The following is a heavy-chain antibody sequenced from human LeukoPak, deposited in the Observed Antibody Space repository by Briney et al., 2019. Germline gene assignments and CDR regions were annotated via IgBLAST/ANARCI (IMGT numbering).Heavy chain of an antibody. J-gene: IGHJ4*02. D-gene: IGHD3-22*01. Sequence: APVTVSCKASGYTFTGYYMHWVRQAPGQGLEWMGWINANSGDTKYAQKFQGRVTMTRDTSISTAYMELSRLRSDDTAMYYCAREISGYSDYWGQGTLVTVSS. CDR2: INANSGDT. V-gene: IGHV1-2*02. CDR3: AREISGYSDY. CDR1: GYTFTGYY.